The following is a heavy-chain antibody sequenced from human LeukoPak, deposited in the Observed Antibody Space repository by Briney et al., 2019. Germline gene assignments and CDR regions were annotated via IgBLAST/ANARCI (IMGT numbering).Heavy chain of an antibody. CDR1: GGSIRSSGRY. J-gene: IGHJ3*02. CDR2: VYYSGST. CDR3: DSGASCEAFDI. V-gene: IGHV4-39*01. Sequence: SETLSLTCSVSGGSIRSSGRYWGWVRQPPGMGLEWIGSVYYSGSTHSNPSLRSRVTFSADTSKNQFSLRLSSVTAADTAVYFCDSGASCEAFDIWGQGTMVTVS. D-gene: IGHD2-15*01.